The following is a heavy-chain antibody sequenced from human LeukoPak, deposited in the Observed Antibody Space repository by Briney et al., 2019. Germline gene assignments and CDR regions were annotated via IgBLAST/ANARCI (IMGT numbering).Heavy chain of an antibody. CDR1: GYTFTSYG. CDR2: IRAYNGNT. Sequence: ASLKLSCTASGYTFTSYGISWVRQAPGQGLEWIGWIRAYNGNTNYAQKLQGRVTMTTDTSTSTAYMELRSLRSDDTAVYYCARVGSGWYLYYYYGMDVWGKGTTVTVSS. CDR3: ARVGSGWYLYYYYGMDV. V-gene: IGHV1-18*04. J-gene: IGHJ6*04. D-gene: IGHD6-19*01.